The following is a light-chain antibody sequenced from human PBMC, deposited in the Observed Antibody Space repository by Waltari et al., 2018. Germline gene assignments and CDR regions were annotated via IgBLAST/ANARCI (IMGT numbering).Light chain of an antibody. CDR1: NSAIGRYNY. Sequence: QSALTQPASVSGSAGQSIAISCSGTNSAIGRYNYVSWYHQHPGNAPRLIIYDVSRWPSGVSNRFIGSKSGITASLAISGLQAEDEGDYFCASYTSSNTVIFGGGTRVTVL. CDR3: ASYTSSNTVI. V-gene: IGLV2-14*03. J-gene: IGLJ2*01. CDR2: DVS.